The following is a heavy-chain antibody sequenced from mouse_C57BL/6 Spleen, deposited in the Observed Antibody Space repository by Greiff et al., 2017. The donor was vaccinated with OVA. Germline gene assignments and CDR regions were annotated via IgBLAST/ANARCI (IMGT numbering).Heavy chain of an antibody. CDR2: IDPETGGT. D-gene: IGHD2-5*01. CDR1: GYTFTDYE. CDR3: TYRSNYGYYFDN. Sequence: QVQLQQSGAELVRPGASVTLSCKASGYTFTDYEMHWVKQTPVHGLEWIGAIDPETGGTASNQKFKGKAILTADKSSSTAYMELRSRTSEDSAVYYCTYRSNYGYYFDNGGQGTTLTVSS. V-gene: IGHV1-15*01. J-gene: IGHJ2*01.